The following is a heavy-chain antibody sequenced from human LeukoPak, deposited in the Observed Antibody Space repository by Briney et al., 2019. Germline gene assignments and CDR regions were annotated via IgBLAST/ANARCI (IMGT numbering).Heavy chain of an antibody. Sequence: GGSLRLSCAASGFSFDDYAMHWLRQAPGKGLQWVSGISWNSGSEGYADSVKGRFTISRDNAKNTLYLQMNSLRAEDTAVYYCARDHHSSSWYHWGQGTLVTVSS. CDR2: ISWNSGSE. V-gene: IGHV3-9*01. CDR3: ARDHHSSSWYH. CDR1: GFSFDDYA. D-gene: IGHD6-13*01. J-gene: IGHJ5*02.